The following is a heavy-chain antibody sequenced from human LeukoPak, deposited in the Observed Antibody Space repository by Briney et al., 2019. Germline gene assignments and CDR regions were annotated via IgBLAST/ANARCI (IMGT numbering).Heavy chain of an antibody. Sequence: TGGSLRLSCAASGFTFSSYWMTWVRQAPGKGLEWVANIKQDGSEKYYVDSVKGRFTISRDNAKNSLYLQMNSLRAEDTAIYYCAREGVTYGYQYWGQGTLVTVSS. V-gene: IGHV3-7*01. CDR2: IKQDGSEK. CDR3: AREGVTYGYQY. J-gene: IGHJ4*02. CDR1: GFTFSSYW. D-gene: IGHD5-18*01.